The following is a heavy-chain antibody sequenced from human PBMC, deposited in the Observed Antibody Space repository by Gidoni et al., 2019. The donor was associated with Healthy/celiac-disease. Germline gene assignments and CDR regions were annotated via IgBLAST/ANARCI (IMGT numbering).Heavy chain of an antibody. Sequence: QVQLVQPGAEVKKPGASVKVSCKASGHNFTGYYMHWVRQAPGQGLEWMGWINPNRGGTNYAQKFQGRVTMTRDTSISTAYMELSRLRSDDTAVYYCASLGTEPPHPNEQWGQGTLVTVSS. J-gene: IGHJ4*02. D-gene: IGHD2-8*01. V-gene: IGHV1-2*02. CDR1: GHNFTGYY. CDR3: ASLGTEPPHPNEQ. CDR2: INPNRGGT.